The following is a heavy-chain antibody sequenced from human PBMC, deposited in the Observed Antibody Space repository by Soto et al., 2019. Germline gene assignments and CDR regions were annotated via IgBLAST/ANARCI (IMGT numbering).Heavy chain of an antibody. D-gene: IGHD6-13*01. CDR1: GFTFSSYS. Sequence: PGGSLRLSCAASGFTFSSYSMNWVRQAPGKGLEWVANIKQDGSEKYYVDSVKGRFTISRDNAKNSLYLQMNSLRAEDTAVYYCASGSSSWHDALDIWGQGTMVTVSS. V-gene: IGHV3-7*01. J-gene: IGHJ3*02. CDR2: IKQDGSEK. CDR3: ASGSSSWHDALDI.